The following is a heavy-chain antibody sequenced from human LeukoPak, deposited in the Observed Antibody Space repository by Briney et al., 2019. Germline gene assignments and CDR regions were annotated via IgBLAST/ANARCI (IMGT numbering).Heavy chain of an antibody. CDR1: GFTFSSYA. V-gene: IGHV3-30*04. CDR3: AKDPYRIYDILTGYGPDRLTHWFDP. CDR2: ISYDGSNK. Sequence: SGGSLRLSCAASGFTFSSYAMHWVRQAPGKGLEWVAVISYDGSNKYYADSVKGRFTISRDNSKNTLYLQMNSLRAEDTAVYYCAKDPYRIYDILTGYGPDRLTHWFDPWGQGTLVTVSS. J-gene: IGHJ5*02. D-gene: IGHD3-9*01.